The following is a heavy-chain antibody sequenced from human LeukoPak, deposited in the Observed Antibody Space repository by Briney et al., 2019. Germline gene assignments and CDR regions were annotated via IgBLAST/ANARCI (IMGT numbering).Heavy chain of an antibody. V-gene: IGHV3-74*01. Sequence: PGGSLRLSCAASGFTVSSSHLTWVRQVPGKGLVWVSRINSDGRSTDYADSVKGRFTISRDNTKNTLYLQMNSLRVEDTAVYYCAHTVWSGNYFDYWGQGTLVTVSS. CDR1: GFTVSSSH. D-gene: IGHD3-3*01. J-gene: IGHJ4*02. CDR3: AHTVWSGNYFDY. CDR2: INSDGRST.